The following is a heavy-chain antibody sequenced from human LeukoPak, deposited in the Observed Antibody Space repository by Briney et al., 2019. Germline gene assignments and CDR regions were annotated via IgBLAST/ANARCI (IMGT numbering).Heavy chain of an antibody. CDR1: GDSISTYH. J-gene: IGHJ4*02. CDR2: MQSTGNS. V-gene: IGHV4-59*01. D-gene: IGHD5-18*01. Sequence: SETVSLTCSVSGDSISTYHWNWIRKPPGKGLEWIGYMQSTGNSKYNPSLRSRVTMFVDTSKNQVALILSSVTAADTAVYYCARDTRHSYGRYFDHWGQGALVTVSS. CDR3: ARDTRHSYGRYFDH.